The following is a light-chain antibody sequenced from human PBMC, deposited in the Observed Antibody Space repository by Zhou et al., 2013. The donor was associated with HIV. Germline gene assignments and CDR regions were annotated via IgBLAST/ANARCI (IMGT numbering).Light chain of an antibody. CDR1: QSLLHSDGRAY. V-gene: IGKV2D-29*01. J-gene: IGKJ1*01. CDR2: EVS. CDR3: MQSLESWT. Sequence: IVMTQTPLFLSVTPGQPASISCKSSQSLLHSDGRAYLSWYLQRPGQPPQLLIYEVSKRFSGVPERFSGSGSGTHFTLTISRVEAEDVAVYYCMQSLESWTFGQGTKVDIK.